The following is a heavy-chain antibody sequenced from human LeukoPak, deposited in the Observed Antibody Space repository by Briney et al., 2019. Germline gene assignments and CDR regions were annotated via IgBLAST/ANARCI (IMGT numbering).Heavy chain of an antibody. CDR1: GFTLSDYD. J-gene: IGHJ6*02. CDR3: ARAKRETSTRPWTSGMDV. V-gene: IGHV3-13*01. CDR2: LGSAGDK. D-gene: IGHD3/OR15-3a*01. Sequence: GGSLRLSCAASGFTLSDYDIHWVRQPIGKGLDWVSGLGSAGDKYHAGSERGRFTISREDAKNSVYLQMNGLRPEDTAIYYCARAKRETSTRPWTSGMDVWGQGTRVTVSS.